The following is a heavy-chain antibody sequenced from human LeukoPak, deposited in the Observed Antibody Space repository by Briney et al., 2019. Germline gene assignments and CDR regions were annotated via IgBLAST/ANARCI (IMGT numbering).Heavy chain of an antibody. Sequence: GGSLRLSCAASGFTFSSYAMHWVRQAPGKGLEWVAVISYDGSNKYYADSVKGRFTISRDNSKNTLYLQMNSLRAEDTAVYYCARDPPYYDFWGGYLDYWGQGTLVTVSS. CDR3: ARDPPYYDFWGGYLDY. CDR2: ISYDGSNK. J-gene: IGHJ4*02. D-gene: IGHD3-3*01. V-gene: IGHV3-30-3*01. CDR1: GFTFSSYA.